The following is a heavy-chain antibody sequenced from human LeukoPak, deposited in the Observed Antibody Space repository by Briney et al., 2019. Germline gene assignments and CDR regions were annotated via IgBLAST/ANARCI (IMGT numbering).Heavy chain of an antibody. V-gene: IGHV3-15*01. Sequence: AGGSLRLSCAASGFTFSNAWMSWVRQAPGKGLEWVGRIKSKTDDGTTDFAAPVKGRFTISRDDSKNTLYLQMNSLKTEDTAVYYCITDSSPGPDAFDIWGQGTMVTVSS. CDR2: IKSKTDDGTT. CDR3: ITDSSPGPDAFDI. J-gene: IGHJ3*02. CDR1: GFTFSNAW.